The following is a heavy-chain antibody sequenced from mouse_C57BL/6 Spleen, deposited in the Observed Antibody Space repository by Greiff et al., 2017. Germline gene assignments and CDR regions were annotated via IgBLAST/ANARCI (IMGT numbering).Heavy chain of an antibody. CDR3: ARDYSNSLFAY. J-gene: IGHJ3*01. CDR2: IDPSDSET. CDR1: GYTFTSYW. V-gene: IGHV1-52*01. D-gene: IGHD2-5*01. Sequence: QVQLQQPGAELVRPGSSVKLSCKASGYTFTSYWMHWVKQRPIQGLEWIGNIDPSDSETHYNQKFKDKATLTVDKSSSPAYMQLSSLTSEDSAVYYCARDYSNSLFAYWGQGTLVTVSA.